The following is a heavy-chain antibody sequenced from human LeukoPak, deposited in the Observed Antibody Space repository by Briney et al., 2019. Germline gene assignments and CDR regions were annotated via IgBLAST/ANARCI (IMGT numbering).Heavy chain of an antibody. CDR3: AKASWAGVTTTYFAY. D-gene: IGHD1-26*01. CDR2: IDSSGGVT. V-gene: IGHV3-23*05. J-gene: IGHJ4*02. Sequence: GGSLRLSCTASGFIFSSYAMTWVRQAPGKGLEWVSGIDSSGGVTYYAESVRGRFTISRDNSKNTLYLQMNDLRAEDTAVYYCAKASWAGVTTTYFAYWAQGILVTVPS. CDR1: GFIFSSYA.